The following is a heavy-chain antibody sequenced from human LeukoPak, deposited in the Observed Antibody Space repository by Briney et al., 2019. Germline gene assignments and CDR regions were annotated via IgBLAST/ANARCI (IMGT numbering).Heavy chain of an antibody. CDR3: ARDQGIVVVPAAISGGDAFDI. V-gene: IGHV4-38-2*02. J-gene: IGHJ3*02. CDR1: GYSISSGYY. Sequence: SETLSLTCAVSGYSISSGYYWGWIRQPPGKGLEWIGSIYHSGSTYYNPSLKSRVTISVDTSKNQFSLKLSSVTAADTAVYYRARDQGIVVVPAAISGGDAFDIWGQGTMVTVSS. CDR2: IYHSGST. D-gene: IGHD2-2*01.